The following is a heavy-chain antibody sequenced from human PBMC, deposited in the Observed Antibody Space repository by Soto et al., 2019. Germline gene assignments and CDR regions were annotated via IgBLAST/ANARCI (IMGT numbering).Heavy chain of an antibody. CDR3: GARPGGGGY. Sequence: EVQLVESGGGLIQPGGSLRLSCAVSGFTVSNNYMSWVRQAPGKGLEGVSVIYSGGYTAYGDSVKGRFTISRDNSKNTQFLKVSSLGAAAAAVFYWGARPGGGGYWGQGTLVTVSS. J-gene: IGHJ4*02. D-gene: IGHD3-10*01. V-gene: IGHV3-53*01. CDR2: IYSGGYT. CDR1: GFTVSNNY.